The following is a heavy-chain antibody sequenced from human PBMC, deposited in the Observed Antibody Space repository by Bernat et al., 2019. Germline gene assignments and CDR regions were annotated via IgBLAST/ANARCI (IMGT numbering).Heavy chain of an antibody. Sequence: QVQLQESGPGLVKPSETLSLTCAVSGYSISSGYYWGWIRQPPGKGLEWIGSIYHSGSTYYNPSLKSRVTISVDTSKNQFSLKLSSVTAADTAVYYCARLSEYSSGWFYFDYWGQGTLVTVSS. CDR3: ARLSEYSSGWFYFDY. CDR2: IYHSGST. J-gene: IGHJ4*02. V-gene: IGHV4-38-2*01. D-gene: IGHD6-19*01. CDR1: GYSISSGYY.